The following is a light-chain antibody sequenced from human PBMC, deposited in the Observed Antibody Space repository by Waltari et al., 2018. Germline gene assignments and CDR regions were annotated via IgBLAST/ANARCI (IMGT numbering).Light chain of an antibody. CDR2: AAS. J-gene: IGKJ4*01. CDR3: QQVNTYLALT. CDR1: QDIDTY. V-gene: IGKV1-9*01. Sequence: DIQLTQSPSSLSVSVRDRVHIPCRASQDIDTYFAWYQQKPGKGPKRLIYAASILQRGGPSRFSGSGSVTEFTLRSSSLQPEDFATYDCQQVNTYLALTFGGGTKVEIK.